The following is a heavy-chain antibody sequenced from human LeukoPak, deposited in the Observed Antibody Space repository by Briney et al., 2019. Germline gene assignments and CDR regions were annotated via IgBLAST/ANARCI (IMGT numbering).Heavy chain of an antibody. D-gene: IGHD5-12*01. J-gene: IGHJ4*02. CDR2: ISAFIGNT. Sequence: ASVKVSCKASGDTFTSYGISWVRQAPGQGLEWMGWISAFIGNTNYAQKLQGRVTMTPDPSTSPAYMELWRLRSDDTAVYSCARVGYSGYDYLVYWGQGTLVTVSS. V-gene: IGHV1-18*01. CDR3: ARVGYSGYDYLVY. CDR1: GDTFTSYG.